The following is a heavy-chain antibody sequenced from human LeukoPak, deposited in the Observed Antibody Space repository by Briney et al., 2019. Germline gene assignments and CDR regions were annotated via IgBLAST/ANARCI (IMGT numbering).Heavy chain of an antibody. CDR2: IYYSGST. CDR1: GGSISSYY. V-gene: IGHV4-59*01. J-gene: IGHJ4*02. Sequence: SETLSLTCTVSGGSISSYYWSWIRQPPGKGLEWIGYIYYSGSTNYNPSLKSRVTISVDTSKNQFSLKLSSVTAADTAVYCCAATRGSGSYLLDYWGQGTLVTVSS. CDR3: AATRGSGSYLLDY. D-gene: IGHD1-26*01.